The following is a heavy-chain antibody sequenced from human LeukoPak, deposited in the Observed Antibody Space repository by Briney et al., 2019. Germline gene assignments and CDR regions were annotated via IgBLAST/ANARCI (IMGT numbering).Heavy chain of an antibody. Sequence: ASSEKVSCKACVCTFSSYAISWVRQAPRQGLEWMGGMIPFFGTANYAQKFQGRVTIATDESTSTAYMELSSLRSEDTAVYYCARDGSRASAGYNWLDPGGRGTLVTVPS. CDR1: VCTFSSYA. CDR2: MIPFFGTA. CDR3: ARDGSRASAGYNWLDP. V-gene: IGHV1-69*05. D-gene: IGHD6-13*01. J-gene: IGHJ5*02.